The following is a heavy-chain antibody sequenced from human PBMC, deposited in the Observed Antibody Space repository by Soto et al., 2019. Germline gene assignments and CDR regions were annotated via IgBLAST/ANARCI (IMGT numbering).Heavy chain of an antibody. J-gene: IGHJ6*02. D-gene: IGHD5-12*01. Sequence: ASVKVSCKASGYTFTSYDINWVRQATGQGLEWMGWMNPNSGNTGYAQKFQGWVTMTRDTSISTAYMELSRLRSDDTAVYYCARDIVATTGYYGMDVWGQGTTVTVSS. CDR1: GYTFTSYD. V-gene: IGHV1-8*01. CDR2: MNPNSGNT. CDR3: ARDIVATTGYYGMDV.